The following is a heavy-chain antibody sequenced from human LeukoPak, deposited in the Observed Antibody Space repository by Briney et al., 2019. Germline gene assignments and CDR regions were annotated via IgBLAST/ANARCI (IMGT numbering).Heavy chain of an antibody. V-gene: IGHV4-4*07. CDR3: ARGGQGRGYSYGSYYYYYMDV. D-gene: IGHD5-18*01. CDR1: GGSLSSYY. CDR2: IYTSGST. J-gene: IGHJ6*03. Sequence: PSETLSLTCTVSGGSLSSYYWSWIRQPAGKGLEWIERIYTSGSTNYNPSLKSRVTMSVDTSKNQFSLKLSSVTAADTAVYYCARGGQGRGYSYGSYYYYYMDVWGKGTTVTVSS.